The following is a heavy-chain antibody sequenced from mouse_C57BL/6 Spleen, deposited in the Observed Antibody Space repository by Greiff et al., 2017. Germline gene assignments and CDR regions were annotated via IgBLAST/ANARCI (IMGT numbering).Heavy chain of an antibody. Sequence: QVQLQQSGAELVKPGASVKISCKASGYAFSSYWMNWVKQRPGQGLEWIGQIYPGDGDTNYNGKFKGKAPLTADKSSSTAYMQLSSLTSEDSAVXFCTFTTVEGTAMDYWGQGTSVTVSS. J-gene: IGHJ4*01. D-gene: IGHD1-1*01. CDR2: IYPGDGDT. V-gene: IGHV1-80*01. CDR3: TFTTVEGTAMDY. CDR1: GYAFSSYW.